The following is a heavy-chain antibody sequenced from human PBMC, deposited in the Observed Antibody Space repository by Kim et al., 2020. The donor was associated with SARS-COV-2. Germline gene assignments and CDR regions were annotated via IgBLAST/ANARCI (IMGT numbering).Heavy chain of an antibody. D-gene: IGHD3-3*01. CDR1: GGSISSYY. Sequence: SETLSLTCTVSGGSISSYYWSWIRQPPGKGLEWIGYIYYSGSTNYNPSLKSRVTISVDTSKNQFSLKLSSVTAADTAVYYCASMIGVVTPDAFDIWGQGTMVTVSS. CDR2: IYYSGST. CDR3: ASMIGVVTPDAFDI. J-gene: IGHJ3*02. V-gene: IGHV4-59*01.